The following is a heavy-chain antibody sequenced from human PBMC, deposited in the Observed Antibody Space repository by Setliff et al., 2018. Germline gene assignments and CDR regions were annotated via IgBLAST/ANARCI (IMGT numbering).Heavy chain of an antibody. J-gene: IGHJ5*01. V-gene: IGHV4-59*08. CDR3: ASRRTGPGGWFDY. CDR1: GDSIFDNY. CDR2: ISYTGTT. D-gene: IGHD1-26*01. Sequence: SETLSLTCSVSGDSIFDNYWSWIRQSPGRGLEWIAYISYTGTTYYSPSLKSRVTISVDTSKNQFSLKLTSVTAADTAIYYCASRRTGPGGWFDYWGQGTLVTVSS.